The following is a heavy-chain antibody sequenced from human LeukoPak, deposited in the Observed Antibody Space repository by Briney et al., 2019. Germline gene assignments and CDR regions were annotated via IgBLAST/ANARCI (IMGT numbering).Heavy chain of an antibody. CDR2: IYPGDSDT. D-gene: IGHD3-10*01. Sequence: PGESLKISCQGSGYGFTSYWIGWVRQMPGKGLEWMGIIYPGDSDTRYSPSFQGQVTISADKSISTAYLQWSSLKASDTAMYYCARLRKEYYYGLGSAGGMDVWGQGTTVTVSS. CDR3: ARLRKEYYYGLGSAGGMDV. CDR1: GYGFTSYW. V-gene: IGHV5-51*01. J-gene: IGHJ6*02.